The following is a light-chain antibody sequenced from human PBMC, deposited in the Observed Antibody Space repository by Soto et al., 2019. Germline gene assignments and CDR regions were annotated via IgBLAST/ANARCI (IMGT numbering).Light chain of an antibody. CDR2: DAS. V-gene: IGKV3-11*01. Sequence: EIVLTQSPATLSSSPGERATLSCRASESVGSYLAWYQQKPGQAPRLLIYDASNRATGTPARFSGSGSGTDFTLTISSLEPEDFAVYYCQQRSNWPPLTFGGGTKVEIK. CDR3: QQRSNWPPLT. J-gene: IGKJ4*01. CDR1: ESVGSY.